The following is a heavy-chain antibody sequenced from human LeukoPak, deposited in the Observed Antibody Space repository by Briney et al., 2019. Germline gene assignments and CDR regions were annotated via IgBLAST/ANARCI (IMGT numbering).Heavy chain of an antibody. D-gene: IGHD3-22*01. J-gene: IGHJ4*02. CDR1: GFTFSDYY. Sequence: GGSLRLSCAVSGFTFSDYYMSWIRQAPGEGLEWVSYISSSGNTIYYVDSVKGRFTISRDNAKNSLYLQMNSLRAEDTAVYYCARERKGYYDSSGYYYLGGSFDYWGQGTLVTVSS. V-gene: IGHV3-11*01. CDR3: ARERKGYYDSSGYYYLGGSFDY. CDR2: ISSSGNTI.